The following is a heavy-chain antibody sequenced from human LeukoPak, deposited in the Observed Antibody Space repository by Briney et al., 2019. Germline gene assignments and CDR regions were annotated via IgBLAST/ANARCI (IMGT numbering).Heavy chain of an antibody. CDR2: ISGSGETT. CDR1: GFTFSSYG. D-gene: IGHD6-13*01. Sequence: QPGGSLRLSCAASGFTFSSYGMTWLRQTPAKGLEWVSAISGSGETTYYSDFVKGRFTISRDNSKNTLFLQMNSLRVEDAAMYYCARDSAGNDYWGQGTLVTVSS. J-gene: IGHJ4*02. CDR3: ARDSAGNDY. V-gene: IGHV3-23*01.